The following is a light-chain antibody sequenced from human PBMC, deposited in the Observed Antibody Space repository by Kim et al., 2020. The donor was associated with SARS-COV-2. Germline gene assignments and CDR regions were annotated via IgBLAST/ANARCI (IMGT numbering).Light chain of an antibody. CDR3: QKCDSAPWT. CDR2: AAS. Sequence: ASVGDRDTITCRARQDISNYLAWFQLKPGKAPKLLIYAASALQPGVPSRFSGSGSGTDFTLTVTSLQPEDVATYYCQKCDSAPWTFGQGTKVDIK. CDR1: QDISNY. J-gene: IGKJ1*01. V-gene: IGKV1-27*01.